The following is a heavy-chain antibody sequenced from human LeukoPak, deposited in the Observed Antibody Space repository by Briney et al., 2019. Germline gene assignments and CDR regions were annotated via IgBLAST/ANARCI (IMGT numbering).Heavy chain of an antibody. J-gene: IGHJ4*02. CDR1: GGFINGYY. CDR2: IDYSGST. V-gene: IGHV4-59*08. D-gene: IGHD3-16*02. CDR3: ASGRYCDNVWGSYRPSFDF. Sequence: SETLSLTCTVSGGFINGYYWSWIRQPPGKGLEWIGYIDYSGSTNYNPSLKSRVTISIDTSKNQFSLKLSSVTAADTAVYYCASGRYCDNVWGSYRPSFDFWGQGTLATVSS.